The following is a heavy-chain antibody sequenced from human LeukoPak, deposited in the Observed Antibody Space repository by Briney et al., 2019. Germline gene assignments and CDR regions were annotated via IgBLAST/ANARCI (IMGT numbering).Heavy chain of an antibody. D-gene: IGHD3-22*01. J-gene: IGHJ4*02. V-gene: IGHV3-23*01. Sequence: GGTLRLSCAAFGFTFRSFAMNWVRQAPGKGLECVSAISGGGDFTKYADSVKGRFTISRDNAKNSLYLQMNSLRAEDTAVYYCARDRQYYDSSGFDYWGQGTLVTVSS. CDR1: GFTFRSFA. CDR3: ARDRQYYDSSGFDY. CDR2: ISGGGDFT.